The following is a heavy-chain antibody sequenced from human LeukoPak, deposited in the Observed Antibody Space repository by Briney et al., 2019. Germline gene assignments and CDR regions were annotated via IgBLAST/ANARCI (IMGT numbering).Heavy chain of an antibody. D-gene: IGHD1-26*01. J-gene: IGHJ4*02. CDR1: GYIFSDRY. CDR3: ATRPPPVGAVPFDF. Sequence: ASVKVSCKPSGYIFSDRYIYWVRQAPGQGLEWVGWINPKSGGTNYAQKFQGRVTMTSDTSINTVFMEVRRLTSDDMAVYYCATRPPPVGAVPFDFWGQGTLVTVSS. CDR2: INPKSGGT. V-gene: IGHV1-2*02.